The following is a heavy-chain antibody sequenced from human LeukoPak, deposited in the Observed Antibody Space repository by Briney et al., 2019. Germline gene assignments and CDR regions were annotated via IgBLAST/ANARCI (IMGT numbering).Heavy chain of an antibody. CDR2: INPSGGST. CDR1: GYTFTSCY. J-gene: IGHJ5*02. CDR3: AREGPRITIFGVVRTRKNNWFDP. D-gene: IGHD3-3*01. V-gene: IGHV1-46*01. Sequence: ASVKVSCKASGYTFTSCYMHWVRPAPGQGLEWMGIINPSGGSTSYAQKFQGRVNMTRDTSTSTVYMELSSLRSEDTAVYYCAREGPRITIFGVVRTRKNNWFDPWGQGTLVTVSS.